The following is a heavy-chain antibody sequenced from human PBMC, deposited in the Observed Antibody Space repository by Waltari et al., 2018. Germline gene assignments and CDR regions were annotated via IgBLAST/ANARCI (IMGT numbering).Heavy chain of an antibody. V-gene: IGHV3-30-3*01. Sequence: QVQLVESGGGVVQPGRSLRLARSASGFTFRSFAMPWFRQAPGKGLEWVAVKSYDGSNKYYADSVKGRFTISRDNSKNTLYLQMNSLRAEDTAVYYCAREGAVGSMDVWGQGTTVTVSS. D-gene: IGHD6-19*01. CDR1: GFTFRSFA. CDR2: KSYDGSNK. CDR3: AREGAVGSMDV. J-gene: IGHJ6*02.